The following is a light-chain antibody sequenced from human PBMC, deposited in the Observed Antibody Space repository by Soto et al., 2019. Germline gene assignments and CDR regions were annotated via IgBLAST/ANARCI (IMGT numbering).Light chain of an antibody. V-gene: IGKV1-39*01. CDR1: QSVSSN. CDR2: AAS. CDR3: QQYNSTPS. J-gene: IGKJ2*01. Sequence: EIQMTQSPSSLSASPGERVTITCRASQSVSSNLTWYQQKPGQAPRLLIYAASTLPSGIPARFSGSGSGTDFTLTISSLQSEDFATYYCQQYNSTPSFGRGTKLEIK.